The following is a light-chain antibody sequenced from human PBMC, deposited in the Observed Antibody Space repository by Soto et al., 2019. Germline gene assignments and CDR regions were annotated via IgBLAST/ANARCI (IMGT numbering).Light chain of an antibody. J-gene: IGLJ1*01. Sequence: QSALTQPASVSGSPGRSITISCTGTSSDVGNYNLVSWYQQHPGKAPKLIIYEGSKRPSGVSNRFSGSKSGNTASLTVSGLQAEDEADYYCCSYAPTSTFVFGTGTKVTVL. CDR1: SSDVGNYNL. V-gene: IGLV2-23*01. CDR2: EGS. CDR3: CSYAPTSTFV.